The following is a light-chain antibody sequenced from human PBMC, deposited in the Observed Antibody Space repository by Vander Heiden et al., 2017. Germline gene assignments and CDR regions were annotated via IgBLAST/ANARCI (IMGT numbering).Light chain of an antibody. J-gene: IGKJ2*01. CDR1: QSVSSN. V-gene: IGKV3-15*01. CDR3: QQYNNWPPYS. CDR2: GAS. Sequence: EIVMTQSPAILSVSPGERATLSCRASQSVSSNLAWYQQKPGQAPRLVIYGASTRATGVPGRFSGSGSGTEFTLTISGLQSEDFAVYYCQQYNNWPPYSFGQGTKVEIK.